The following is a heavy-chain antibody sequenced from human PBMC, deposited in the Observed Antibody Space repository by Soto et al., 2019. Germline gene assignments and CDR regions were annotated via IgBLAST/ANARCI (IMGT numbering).Heavy chain of an antibody. V-gene: IGHV2-5*02. CDR2: IYWDDNE. CDR1: GFPLIIQGLH. J-gene: IGHJ4*02. Sequence: QITLKESGPTLVKPTQTLTLTCTFSGFPLIIQGLHLAWIVQPPEKALEWLALIYWDDNEVYSPSLKNRLTITKDTSKSQVVLTLATVDPVDTATYYCVYRDFGDYFFQFWGQGILVNVSS. D-gene: IGHD4-17*01. CDR3: VYRDFGDYFFQF.